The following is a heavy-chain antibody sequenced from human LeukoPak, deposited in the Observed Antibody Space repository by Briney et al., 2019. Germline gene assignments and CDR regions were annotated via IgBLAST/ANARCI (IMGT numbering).Heavy chain of an antibody. D-gene: IGHD2-21*01. J-gene: IGHJ4*02. CDR3: TKDGYLGHYFDY. CDR2: ISNDGGNK. CDR1: GFTFTTYG. V-gene: IGHV3-30*18. Sequence: GGSLRLSCAASGFTFTTYGMHWVRQAPGKGLEWVAAISNDGGNKYYADSVKGRFTISRDNSKNTLYLQMNSLRAEDAAVYYCTKDGYLGHYFDYWGQGTLVTVSS.